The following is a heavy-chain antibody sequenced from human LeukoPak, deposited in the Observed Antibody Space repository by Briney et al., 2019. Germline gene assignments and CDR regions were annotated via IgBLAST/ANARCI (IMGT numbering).Heavy chain of an antibody. J-gene: IGHJ4*02. Sequence: SVKVSCKASGGTFSSYTISWVRQAPGQGLEWMGRIIPILGIANYAQKFQGRVTITADKSTSTAYMKLSSLRSEDTAVYYCARSIAAAGGYYFDYWGQGTLVTVSS. CDR2: IIPILGIA. V-gene: IGHV1-69*02. CDR1: GGTFSSYT. D-gene: IGHD6-13*01. CDR3: ARSIAAAGGYYFDY.